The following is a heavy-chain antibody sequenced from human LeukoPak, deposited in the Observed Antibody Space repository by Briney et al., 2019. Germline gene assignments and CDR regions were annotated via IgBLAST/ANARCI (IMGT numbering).Heavy chain of an antibody. Sequence: PGGSLRLSCAASGFTFSRFRMRWVRQPPGKGLEWVANRNQDGSEIYYVDSVKGRFTVSTDNSKNTLYLQVNSLRAEDTAVYHCEKKSPIFGVVIPLFDYWGQGTLVSVSS. CDR1: GFTFSRFR. D-gene: IGHD3-3*01. J-gene: IGHJ4*02. CDR3: EKKSPIFGVVIPLFDY. CDR2: RNQDGSEI. V-gene: IGHV3-7*03.